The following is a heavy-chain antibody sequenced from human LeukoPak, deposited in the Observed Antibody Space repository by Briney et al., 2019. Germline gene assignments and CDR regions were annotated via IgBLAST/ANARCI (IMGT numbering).Heavy chain of an antibody. D-gene: IGHD4-11*01. CDR1: GFTFSNYA. CDR2: ISGSGGST. V-gene: IGHV3-23*01. CDR3: ARRTAVTSGLFDY. Sequence: GGSLRLSCAASGFTFSNYAMNWVRQAPGKGLEWVSTISGSGGSTYYADSVKGRFTISRDNSKNTLYLQMNSLRAEDTAVYYCARRTAVTSGLFDYWGQGTLVTVSS. J-gene: IGHJ4*02.